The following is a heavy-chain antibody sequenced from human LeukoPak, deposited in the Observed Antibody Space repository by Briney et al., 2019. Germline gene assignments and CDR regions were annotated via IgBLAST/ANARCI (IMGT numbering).Heavy chain of an antibody. CDR3: ARVGTYCSGGSCHGDDAFDV. D-gene: IGHD2-15*01. CDR2: IWYDGSNK. CDR1: GFTFSSYG. J-gene: IGHJ3*01. V-gene: IGHV3-33*01. Sequence: PGGSLRLSCAASGFTFSSYGMHWVRQAPGKGLEWVAVIWYDGSNKYYADSVKGRFTISRDNSKNTLYLQMNSLRAEDTAVYYGARVGTYCSGGSCHGDDAFDVWGQGTMVTVSS.